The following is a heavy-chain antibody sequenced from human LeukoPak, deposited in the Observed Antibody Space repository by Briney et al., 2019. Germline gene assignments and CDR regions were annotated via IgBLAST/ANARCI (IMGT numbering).Heavy chain of an antibody. CDR2: GTA. J-gene: IGHJ6*03. Sequence: GTANYAQKFQGRVTITTDESTSTAYMELSSLRSEDTAVYYCARGPKGIAALIYYYYYMDVWGKGTTVTVSS. CDR3: ARGPKGIAALIYYYYYMDV. D-gene: IGHD6-13*01. V-gene: IGHV1-69*05.